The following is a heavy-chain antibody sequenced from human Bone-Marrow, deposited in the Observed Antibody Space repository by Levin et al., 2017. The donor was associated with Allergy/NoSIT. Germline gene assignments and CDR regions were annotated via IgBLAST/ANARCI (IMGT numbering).Heavy chain of an antibody. CDR1: GFTFSSYE. CDR2: ISSSGSTI. J-gene: IGHJ6*02. D-gene: IGHD4-11*01. V-gene: IGHV3-48*03. Sequence: GGSLRLSCAASGFTFSSYEMNWVRQAPGKGLEWVSYISSSGSTIYYADSVKGRFTISRDNAKNSLYLQMNSLRAEDTAVYYCARESTVTTSHDDYYYGMDVWGQGTTVTVSS. CDR3: ARESTVTTSHDDYYYGMDV.